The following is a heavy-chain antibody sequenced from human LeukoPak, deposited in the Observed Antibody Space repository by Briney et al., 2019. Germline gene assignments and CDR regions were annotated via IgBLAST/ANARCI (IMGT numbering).Heavy chain of an antibody. CDR3: ARKWIYYDSSETLRDWFDP. J-gene: IGHJ5*02. D-gene: IGHD3-22*01. CDR2: IYTSGST. CDR1: GGSISSGNYY. V-gene: IGHV4-61*02. Sequence: SQTLSLTCTVSGGSISSGNYYWNWIRQPAGKGLEWIGRIYTSGSTNYNPSLKSRVTTSVDTSKNQFSLKLSSVTAADTAVYYCARKWIYYDSSETLRDWFDPWGQGTLVTVSS.